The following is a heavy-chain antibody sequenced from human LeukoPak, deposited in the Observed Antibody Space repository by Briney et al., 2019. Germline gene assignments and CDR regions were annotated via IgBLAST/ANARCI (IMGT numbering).Heavy chain of an antibody. Sequence: ASVKVSCKVSGYTLTELSIHWVRQAPGKGLEWMGGFDPEYGEIIYAQKFQGRVTMTEDTSTDTAYMGLSSLRSKDTAMYYCATDLATAMVKDQSNYWGQGTLVTVSS. CDR2: FDPEYGEI. J-gene: IGHJ4*02. D-gene: IGHD5-18*01. CDR1: GYTLTELS. CDR3: ATDLATAMVKDQSNY. V-gene: IGHV1-24*01.